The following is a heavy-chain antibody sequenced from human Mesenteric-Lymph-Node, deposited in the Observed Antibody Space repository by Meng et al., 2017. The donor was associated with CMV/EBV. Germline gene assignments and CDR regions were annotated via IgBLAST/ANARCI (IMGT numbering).Heavy chain of an antibody. D-gene: IGHD6-13*01. CDR3: ARGSSSDWFDP. V-gene: IGHV4-4*02. J-gene: IGHJ5*02. CDR2: IYHSGTT. CDR1: GDSIISSNW. Sequence: CGVSGDSIISSNWWSWVRQPPGKGLEWIGEIYHSGTTNYNPSLKSRVTIAVDKPKNQFSLKLSSVTAADTAVYYCARGSSSDWFDPWGQGTLVTVSS.